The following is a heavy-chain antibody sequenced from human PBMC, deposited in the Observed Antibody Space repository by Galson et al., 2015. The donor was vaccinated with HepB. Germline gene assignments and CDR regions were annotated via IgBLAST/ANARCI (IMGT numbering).Heavy chain of an antibody. D-gene: IGHD1-14*01. CDR1: GFTFSSYA. CDR2: ISYDGSNK. J-gene: IGHJ6*02. V-gene: IGHV3-30-3*01. Sequence: SLRLSCAASGFTFSSYAMHWVRQAPGKGLEWVAVISYDGSNKYYADSVKGRFTTSRDNSKNTLYLQMNSLRAEDTAVYYCARDRSGWGPYYGMDVWGQGTTVTVSS. CDR3: ARDRSGWGPYYGMDV.